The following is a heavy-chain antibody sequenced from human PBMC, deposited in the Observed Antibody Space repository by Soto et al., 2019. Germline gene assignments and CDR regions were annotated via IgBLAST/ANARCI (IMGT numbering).Heavy chain of an antibody. CDR1: GFTVSSYC. V-gene: IGHV3-7*03. CDR3: ARPQDTAMVAFDI. Sequence: RSLRLACAASGFTVSSYCMSWVRQAPGKGLEWVANIKQDGSEKYYVDSVKGRFTISRDNAKNSLYLQMNSLRAEDTAVYYCARPQDTAMVAFDIWGQGTMVTVSS. J-gene: IGHJ3*02. CDR2: IKQDGSEK. D-gene: IGHD5-18*01.